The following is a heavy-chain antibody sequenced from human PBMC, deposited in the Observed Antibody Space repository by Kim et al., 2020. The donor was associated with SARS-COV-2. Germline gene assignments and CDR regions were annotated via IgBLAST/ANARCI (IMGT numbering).Heavy chain of an antibody. CDR3: ARVDMVRGVIGIDP. CDR1: GFTFSSYS. D-gene: IGHD3-10*01. Sequence: GGSLRLSCAASGFTFSSYSMNWVRQAPGKGLEWVSYISSSSTIYYADSVKGRFTISRDNAKNSLYLQMNSLRAEDTAVYYCARVDMVRGVIGIDPWGQGTLVTVSS. CDR2: ISSSSTI. V-gene: IGHV3-48*04. J-gene: IGHJ5*02.